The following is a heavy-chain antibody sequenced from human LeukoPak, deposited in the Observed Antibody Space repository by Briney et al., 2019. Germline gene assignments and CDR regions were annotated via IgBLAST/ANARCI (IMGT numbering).Heavy chain of an antibody. CDR2: TNHSGST. CDR3: ARGRFRIAAAGTRAPFFDY. V-gene: IGHV4-34*01. Sequence: PSETLSLTCAVYGGSFSGYYWSWIRQPPGKGLEWIGETNHSGSTNYNPSLKSRVTISVDTSKNQFSLKLSSVTAADTAVYYCARGRFRIAAAGTRAPFFDYWGQGTLVTVSS. D-gene: IGHD6-13*01. J-gene: IGHJ4*02. CDR1: GGSFSGYY.